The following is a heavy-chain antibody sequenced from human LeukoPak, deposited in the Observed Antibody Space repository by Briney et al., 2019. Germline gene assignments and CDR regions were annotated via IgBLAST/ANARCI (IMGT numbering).Heavy chain of an antibody. CDR2: INHSGST. J-gene: IGHJ6*02. Sequence: SETLSLTCAVYGGSFSGYYWSWIRQPPGKGLEWIGEINHSGSTNYNPSLKSRVTISVDTSKNQFSLKLSSVTAADTAVYYCARGGTIDFWSGYPPYYYYYGMDAWGQGTTVTVSS. CDR3: ARGGTIDFWSGYPPYYYYYGMDA. CDR1: GGSFSGYY. V-gene: IGHV4-34*01. D-gene: IGHD3-3*01.